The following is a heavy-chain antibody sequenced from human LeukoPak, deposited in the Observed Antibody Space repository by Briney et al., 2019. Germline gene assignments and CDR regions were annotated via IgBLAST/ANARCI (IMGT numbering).Heavy chain of an antibody. V-gene: IGHV3-48*03. CDR3: AKDSSLLRGPLVIYYFDF. D-gene: IGHD3-10*01. CDR1: GFTFSSYE. Sequence: GGSLRLSCAASGFTFSSYEMNWVRQAPGKGLEWVSYISSSGSTIYYADSVKGRFTISRDNAKNSLYLQMNSLRAEDTAVYYRAKDSSLLRGPLVIYYFDFWGQGTLVTVSS. CDR2: ISSSGSTI. J-gene: IGHJ4*02.